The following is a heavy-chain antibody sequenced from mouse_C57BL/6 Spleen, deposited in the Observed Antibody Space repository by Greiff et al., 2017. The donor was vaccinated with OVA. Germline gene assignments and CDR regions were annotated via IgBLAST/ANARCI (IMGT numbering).Heavy chain of an antibody. Sequence: EVQLQESGEGLVKPGGSLKLSCAASGFTFSSYAMSWVRQTPEKRLEWVAYISSGGDYIYYADTVKGRFTISRDNARNTLYLQMSSLKSEDTAMYYCTRAEALRYYFDYWGQGTTLTVSS. V-gene: IGHV5-9-1*02. J-gene: IGHJ2*01. CDR2: ISSGGDYI. CDR3: TRAEALRYYFDY. CDR1: GFTFSSYA. D-gene: IGHD1-2*01.